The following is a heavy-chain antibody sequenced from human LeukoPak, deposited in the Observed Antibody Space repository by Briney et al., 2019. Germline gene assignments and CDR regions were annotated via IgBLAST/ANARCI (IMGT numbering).Heavy chain of an antibody. CDR1: GGTFSSYA. Sequence: SVKVSCKASGGTFSSYAISWVRQAPGQGLEWMGGIIPIFGTAKYAQKFQGRVTITADESTSTAYMALSSLRSEDTAVYYCATTYYYDRWGRAFDIWGQGTMVTVSS. CDR2: IIPIFGTA. V-gene: IGHV1-69*13. J-gene: IGHJ3*02. D-gene: IGHD3-22*01. CDR3: ATTYYYDRWGRAFDI.